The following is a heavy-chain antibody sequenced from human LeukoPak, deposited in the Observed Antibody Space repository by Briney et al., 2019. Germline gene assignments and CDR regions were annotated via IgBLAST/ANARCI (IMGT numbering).Heavy chain of an antibody. J-gene: IGHJ6*02. CDR2: ISAYNGNT. V-gene: IGHV1-18*01. CDR3: ARDLNLEWLLLNYYGMDV. Sequence: GASVKVSCKASGYTFTSYGISWVRQAPGQELEWMGWISAYNGNTNYAQKLQGRVTMTTDTSTSTAYMELRSLRSDDTAVYYCARDLNLEWLLLNYYGMDVWGQGTTVTVSS. D-gene: IGHD3-3*01. CDR1: GYTFTSYG.